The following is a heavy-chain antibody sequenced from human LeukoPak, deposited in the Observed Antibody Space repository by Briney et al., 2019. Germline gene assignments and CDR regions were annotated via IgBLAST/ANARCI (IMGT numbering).Heavy chain of an antibody. CDR2: IISSSDI. Sequence: GGSLRLSCAASGFTLSTHTMNWVRQGPGKGLEWVSSIISSSDIYYADSVKGRFTISRDSAKNSLYLQMNSLTAEDTAVYYCARAGRGWLQLDSLEYWGLGTLVTVSS. D-gene: IGHD5-24*01. CDR1: GFTLSTHT. J-gene: IGHJ4*02. V-gene: IGHV3-21*01. CDR3: ARAGRGWLQLDSLEY.